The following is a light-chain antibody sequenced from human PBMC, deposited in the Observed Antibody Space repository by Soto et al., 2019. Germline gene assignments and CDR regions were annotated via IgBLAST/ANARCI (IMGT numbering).Light chain of an antibody. J-gene: IGKJ3*01. V-gene: IGKV1-39*01. Sequence: DILMTQSPSSLSASVGDRVTITCRASQTIIRYLNWYQQKPGRAPNLLIYAASSLQSGVPSRFSGSGSGTEITLTISSLQPEDFATYYCQQSYSTLFTFGPGTKVEIK. CDR3: QQSYSTLFT. CDR2: AAS. CDR1: QTIIRY.